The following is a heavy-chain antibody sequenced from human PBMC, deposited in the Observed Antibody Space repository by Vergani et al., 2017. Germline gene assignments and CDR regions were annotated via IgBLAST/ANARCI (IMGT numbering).Heavy chain of an antibody. V-gene: IGHV1-18*04. D-gene: IGHD3-10*01. CDR3: SRAAGMVRGDESNWFDP. J-gene: IGHJ5*02. CDR2: ISAYNGNT. CDR1: GYTFNSYG. Sequence: QVQLVQSGAEVKKPGASVKVSCKASGYTFNSYGISWVRQAPGQGLEWMGWISAYNGNTNYAQKLQGRVTMTTDTSTSTAYMELRSLRSDDTAVYYCSRAAGMVRGDESNWFDPWGQGTLVTVSS.